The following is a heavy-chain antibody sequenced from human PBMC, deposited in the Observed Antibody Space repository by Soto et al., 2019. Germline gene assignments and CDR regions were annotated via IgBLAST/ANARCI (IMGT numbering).Heavy chain of an antibody. CDR2: IYWDDDK. J-gene: IGHJ6*02. CDR3: ARDSYGSGYGMDV. D-gene: IGHD3-10*01. V-gene: IGHV2-5*02. CDR1: GFSLTRGVA. Sequence: QITLKGSGPTLVKPTQTLTLTCTFSGFSLTRGVAVGWIRQPPGKALEWLSLIYWDDDKRYSPSLKSRLTITKDTSKNQVVLTLTNLGPVDTATYYCARDSYGSGYGMDVWGQGTTVTVSS.